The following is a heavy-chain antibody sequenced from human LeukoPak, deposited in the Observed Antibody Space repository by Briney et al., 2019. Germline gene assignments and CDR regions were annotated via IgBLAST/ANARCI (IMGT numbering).Heavy chain of an antibody. CDR3: ARDKSYFDY. J-gene: IGHJ4*02. V-gene: IGHV3-53*01. Sequence: GWSLRLSCAASEVTVSSNYMRWVRQAPGKGLEWVSLLYSSGTTHYAGSVKGRFTISRDNSKNTLYLQMNSLRAEDTAVYYCARDKSYFDYWGRGTLVTVSS. CDR1: EVTVSSNY. CDR2: LYSSGTT.